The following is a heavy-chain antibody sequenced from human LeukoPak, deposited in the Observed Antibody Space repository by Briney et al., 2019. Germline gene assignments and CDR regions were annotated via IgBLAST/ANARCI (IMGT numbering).Heavy chain of an antibody. D-gene: IGHD2-8*02. Sequence: GGSLRLSCAASGFTFSSYSMNWVRQAPGKGLEWVSYIGSSSSTIYYADSVKGRFTISRDNAKNSLYLQMNSLRAEDTAVYYCARDILDAFDIWGQGTMVTVSS. V-gene: IGHV3-48*01. J-gene: IGHJ3*02. CDR2: IGSSSSTI. CDR1: GFTFSSYS. CDR3: ARDILDAFDI.